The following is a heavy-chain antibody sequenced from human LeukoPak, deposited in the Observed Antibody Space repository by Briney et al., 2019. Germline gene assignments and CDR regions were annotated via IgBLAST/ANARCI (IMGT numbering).Heavy chain of an antibody. V-gene: IGHV3-30*02. Sequence: GGSLRLSCAASGFTFSSYGMHWVRQALGKGLEWVAFIRYDGSNKYYADSVKGRFTISRDNSKNTLYLQMNSLRAEDTAVYYCAILTGIATAAWGQGTLVTVSS. J-gene: IGHJ5*02. D-gene: IGHD6-13*01. CDR2: IRYDGSNK. CDR3: AILTGIATAA. CDR1: GFTFSSYG.